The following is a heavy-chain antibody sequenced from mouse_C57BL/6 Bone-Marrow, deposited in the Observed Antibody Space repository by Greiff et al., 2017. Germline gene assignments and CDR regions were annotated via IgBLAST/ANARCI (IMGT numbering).Heavy chain of an antibody. CDR3: AIELLSVYYFDY. CDR2: IDPSDSYT. J-gene: IGHJ2*01. Sequence: QVQLQHPGAELVKPGASVKLSCKASGYNFTSYWMQWVKQRPGQGLEWIGEIDPSDSYTNYNQKFKGKATLSVDTSSSTAYMQLSSLTSEDSAVYYCAIELLSVYYFDYWCQGTTLTVSS. CDR1: GYNFTSYW. V-gene: IGHV1-50*01. D-gene: IGHD1-1*01.